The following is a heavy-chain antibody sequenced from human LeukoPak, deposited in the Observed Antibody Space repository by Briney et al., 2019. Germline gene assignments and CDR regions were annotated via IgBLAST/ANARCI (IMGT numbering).Heavy chain of an antibody. CDR3: ARTLRYFDWLSYYFDY. CDR1: GGSFSGYY. Sequence: SETLSLTCAVYGGSFSGYYWSWIRRPPGKGLEWIGEINHSGSTNYNPSLKSRVTISVDTSKNQFSLKLSSVTAADTAVYYCARTLRYFDWLSYYFDYWGQGTLVTVSS. J-gene: IGHJ4*02. D-gene: IGHD3-9*01. CDR2: INHSGST. V-gene: IGHV4-34*01.